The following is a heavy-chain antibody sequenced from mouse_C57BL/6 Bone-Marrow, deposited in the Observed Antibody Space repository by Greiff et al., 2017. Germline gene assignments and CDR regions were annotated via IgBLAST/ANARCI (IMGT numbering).Heavy chain of an antibody. CDR1: GYTFTSYW. V-gene: IGHV1-55*01. CDR2: IYPGSGST. Sequence: QVQLQQPGAELVKPGASVKMSCKASGYTFTSYWITWVKQRPGQGLEWIGDIYPGSGSTNYNEKFKSKATLTVDTSSSTAYMQLSSLSSADSAVYYGAREDVYYGLGFDYWGQGTTLTVSS. CDR3: AREDVYYGLGFDY. D-gene: IGHD2-3*01. J-gene: IGHJ2*01.